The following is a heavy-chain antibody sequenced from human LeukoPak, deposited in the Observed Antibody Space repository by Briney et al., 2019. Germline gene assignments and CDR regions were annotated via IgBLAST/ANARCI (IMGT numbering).Heavy chain of an antibody. CDR1: GFTFSSYA. Sequence: GGSLRPSCAASGFTFSSYAMSWVRQAPGKGLEWVSAISGSGGSTYYADPVKGRFTISRDNSKNTLYLQMNSLRAEDTAVYYCAEDHRVKRLYYFDYWGQGTLVTVSS. D-gene: IGHD3-10*01. CDR3: AEDHRVKRLYYFDY. J-gene: IGHJ4*02. V-gene: IGHV3-23*01. CDR2: ISGSGGST.